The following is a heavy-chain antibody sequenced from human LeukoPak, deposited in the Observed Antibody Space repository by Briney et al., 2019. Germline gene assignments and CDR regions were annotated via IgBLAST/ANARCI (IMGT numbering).Heavy chain of an antibody. Sequence: GGSLRLSCAASGFIFSNYGMHWVRQAPGKGLEWVAVISYDGSNKYYADSVKGRFTISRDNSKNTLYLQMNSLRAEDTAVYYCARFLAVGSAPDYFDYWGQGTLVTVSS. CDR2: ISYDGSNK. CDR1: GFIFSNYG. J-gene: IGHJ4*02. CDR3: ARFLAVGSAPDYFDY. D-gene: IGHD3-10*01. V-gene: IGHV3-30*19.